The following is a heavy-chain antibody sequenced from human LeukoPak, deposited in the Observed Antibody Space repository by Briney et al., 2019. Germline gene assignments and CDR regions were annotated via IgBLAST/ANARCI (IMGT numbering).Heavy chain of an antibody. V-gene: IGHV4-39*07. J-gene: IGHJ5*02. CDR1: GASISGSAYY. Sequence: PSETLSLTCAVSGASISGSAYYWGWIRQPPGKGLEWIGNIYYSGSTYYNASLQSRVTISIDTSKNQFSLKLSSVTAADTAVYYCARFMRGIAHNWFDPWGQGTLVTVSS. CDR2: IYYSGST. D-gene: IGHD6-13*01. CDR3: ARFMRGIAHNWFDP.